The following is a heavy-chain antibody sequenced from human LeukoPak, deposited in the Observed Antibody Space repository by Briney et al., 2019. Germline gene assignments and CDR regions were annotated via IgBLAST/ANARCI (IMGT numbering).Heavy chain of an antibody. Sequence: ASVKVSCEASGYTFISYDINWVRQATGQGLEWMGWMNPNSGNTGYAQKFQGRVAMTRNTSISIAYMELSSLRSEDTAVYYCARAASWSPIGDSYYYMDVWGKGTTVTISS. D-gene: IGHD6-13*01. V-gene: IGHV1-8*01. J-gene: IGHJ6*03. CDR3: ARAASWSPIGDSYYYMDV. CDR2: MNPNSGNT. CDR1: GYTFISYD.